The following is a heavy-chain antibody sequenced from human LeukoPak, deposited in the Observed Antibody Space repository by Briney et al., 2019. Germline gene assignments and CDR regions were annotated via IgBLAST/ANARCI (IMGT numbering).Heavy chain of an antibody. J-gene: IGHJ4*02. Sequence: PGGSLRLSCAASGFTFSSYAMSWVRQAPGKGLVWVSRINSDGSSTSYADSVKGRFTISRDNAKNTLYLQMNSLRAEDTAVYYCARESLFYDFWSGYPDYWGQGTLVTVSS. D-gene: IGHD3-3*01. CDR2: INSDGSST. CDR3: ARESLFYDFWSGYPDY. CDR1: GFTFSSYA. V-gene: IGHV3-74*01.